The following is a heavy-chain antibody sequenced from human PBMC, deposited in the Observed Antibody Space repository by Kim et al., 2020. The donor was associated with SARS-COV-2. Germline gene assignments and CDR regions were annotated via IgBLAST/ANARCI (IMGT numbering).Heavy chain of an antibody. CDR2: ISYDGSNK. D-gene: IGHD6-19*01. Sequence: GGSLRLSCAASGFTFSSYAMHWVRQAPGKGLEWVAVISYDGSNKYYADSVKGRFTISRDNSKNTLYLQMNSLRAEDTAVYYCARDKGPTRWGAVAGDDAFDIWGQGTMVTVSS. J-gene: IGHJ3*02. CDR1: GFTFSSYA. V-gene: IGHV3-30*04. CDR3: ARDKGPTRWGAVAGDDAFDI.